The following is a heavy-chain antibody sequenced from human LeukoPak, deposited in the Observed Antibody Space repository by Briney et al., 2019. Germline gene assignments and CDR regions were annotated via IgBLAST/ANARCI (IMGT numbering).Heavy chain of an antibody. V-gene: IGHV3-15*01. Sequence: GGSLRLSCAASGNTFSNAWMSWVRQAPGTGLEWVGRIKSKTDGGTTDYAAPVKGRFTISRDDSKNTLYLQMHSLKTEDTAVYYCTTVWGDYVRDYWGQGTLVTVSS. J-gene: IGHJ4*02. D-gene: IGHD4-17*01. CDR3: TTVWGDYVRDY. CDR2: IKSKTDGGTT. CDR1: GNTFSNAW.